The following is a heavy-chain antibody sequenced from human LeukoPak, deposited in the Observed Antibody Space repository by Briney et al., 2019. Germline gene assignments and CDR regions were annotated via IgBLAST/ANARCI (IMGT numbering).Heavy chain of an antibody. CDR1: GFTFSSYG. J-gene: IGHJ6*02. CDR2: ISYDGSNK. V-gene: IGHV3-30*18. D-gene: IGHD3-10*01. Sequence: GSLRLSCAASGFTFSSYGMHWVRQAPGKGLEWVAVISYDGSNKYYADSVKGRFTISRDNSQNTLYLQMNSLRAEDTAVYYCAKGLLWFGSSAWGQGTTVTVSS. CDR3: AKGLLWFGSSA.